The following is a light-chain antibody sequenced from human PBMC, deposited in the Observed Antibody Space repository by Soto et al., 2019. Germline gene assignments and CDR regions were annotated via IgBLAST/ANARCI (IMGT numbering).Light chain of an antibody. CDR3: QRYGSSGT. CDR2: GAS. CDR1: QSVSNNY. Sequence: IVLTQSPGTPYLSAGERATLSCRASQSVSNNYLAWYQQTPGHAPRLLIYGASNRASGIPDRFIGSGSGTFFPLTISIMDPEYVAEYCCQRYGSSGTFGQGTKVDI. V-gene: IGKV3-20*01. J-gene: IGKJ1*01.